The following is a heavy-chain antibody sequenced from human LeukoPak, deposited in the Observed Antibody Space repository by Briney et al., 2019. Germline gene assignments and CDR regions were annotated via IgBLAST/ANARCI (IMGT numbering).Heavy chain of an antibody. V-gene: IGHV3-23*01. CDR3: AKASTRDTGYYFDS. Sequence: GGSLRLSCAASGFTFSNYAMGWVRQAPGRGPEWVSSIRYNIENTHYADAVQGRFTISRDNSKNTLYLQMNSLRAEDTARYYCAKASTRDTGYYFDSWGQGTLVSVSS. CDR1: GFTFSNYA. D-gene: IGHD3-9*01. J-gene: IGHJ4*02. CDR2: IRYNIENT.